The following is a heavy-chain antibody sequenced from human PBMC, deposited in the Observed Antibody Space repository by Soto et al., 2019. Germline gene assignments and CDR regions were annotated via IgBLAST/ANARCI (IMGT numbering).Heavy chain of an antibody. CDR1: GFTFSNYG. V-gene: IGHV3-30*02. J-gene: IGHJ4*02. CDR2: VWLDGSNK. Sequence: PGGSLRLSCAASGFTFSNYGMHWVRQAPGKGLEWVAFVWLDGSNKYYADSVRDRFTISRVNSKNTLYLQMNSLRAEDTAVYHCAPQAFDYWGQGTPVTVSS. CDR3: APQAFDY.